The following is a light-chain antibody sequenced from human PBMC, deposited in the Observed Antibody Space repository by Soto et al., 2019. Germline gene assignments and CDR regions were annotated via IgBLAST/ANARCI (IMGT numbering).Light chain of an antibody. Sequence: QSALTQPPSASGSPGQSVTISCTGTSIEVGGYSDVSWYPQHPAKAPKLMICEVTKRPSGVPDRFSGSKSGNTASLTVSGLPAEDEADYLCCSHAGANTYVFGTGTNVPVL. J-gene: IGLJ1*01. CDR1: SIEVGGYSD. CDR2: EVT. V-gene: IGLV2-8*01. CDR3: CSHAGANTYV.